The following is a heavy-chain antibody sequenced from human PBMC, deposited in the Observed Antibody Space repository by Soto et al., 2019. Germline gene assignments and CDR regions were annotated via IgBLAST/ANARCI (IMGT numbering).Heavy chain of an antibody. CDR1: GGSISSSNW. CDR3: ARAAMGGSSWPFDY. D-gene: IGHD6-13*01. V-gene: IGHV4-4*02. CDR2: IYHSGST. Sequence: SVTLSVTCAVSGGSISSSNWWSWVRQPPGKGLEWIGEIYHSGSTNYNPSLKSRVTISVDKSKNQFSLKLSSVTAADTAVYYCARAAMGGSSWPFDYWGQGTLVTVSS. J-gene: IGHJ4*02.